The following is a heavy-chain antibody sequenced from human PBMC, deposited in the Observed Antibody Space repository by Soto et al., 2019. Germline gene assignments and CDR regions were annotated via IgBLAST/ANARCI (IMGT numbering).Heavy chain of an antibody. V-gene: IGHV4-30-4*08. J-gene: IGHJ5*02. Sequence: TLSLTCSVSXASIGSGDDYWTWIRQSPGKGLEWIGYISDSGSTFYNPSLRRGLTIALDTSKNHFSLKLTSVTAADTAVCYCAKIQPPDFDPWGQGIPVTVS. CDR2: ISDSGST. CDR1: XASIGSGDDY. D-gene: IGHD2-2*01. CDR3: AKIQPPDFDP.